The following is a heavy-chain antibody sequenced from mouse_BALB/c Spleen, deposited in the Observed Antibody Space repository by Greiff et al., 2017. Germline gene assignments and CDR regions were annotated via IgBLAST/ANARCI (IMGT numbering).Heavy chain of an antibody. D-gene: IGHD2-2*01. CDR3: ARSSIHGYDGNYYAMDY. V-gene: IGHV1-31*01. J-gene: IGHJ4*01. Sequence: VQLQQSGPELVKPGASVKISCKASGYSFTGYYMHWVKQSHVKSLEWIGRINPYNGATSYNQNFKDKASLTVDKSSSTAYMELHSLTSEDSAVYYCARSSIHGYDGNYYAMDYWGQGTSVTVSS. CDR2: INPYNGAT. CDR1: GYSFTGYY.